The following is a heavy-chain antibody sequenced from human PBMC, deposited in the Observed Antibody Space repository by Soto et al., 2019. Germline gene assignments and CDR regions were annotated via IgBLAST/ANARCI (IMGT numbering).Heavy chain of an antibody. Sequence: QVQLVQSGAEVKKPGSSVKVSCKASGGTFSSYAISWVRQAPGQGLEWMGGIIPIFGTANYAQKFQGRVTITADESTSTAYMELSSLRSEDTAVYYCARDLSEYQLLYDYYYCGMDVWGQGTTVTVSS. CDR2: IIPIFGTA. D-gene: IGHD2-2*02. V-gene: IGHV1-69*01. CDR3: ARDLSEYQLLYDYYYCGMDV. J-gene: IGHJ6*02. CDR1: GGTFSSYA.